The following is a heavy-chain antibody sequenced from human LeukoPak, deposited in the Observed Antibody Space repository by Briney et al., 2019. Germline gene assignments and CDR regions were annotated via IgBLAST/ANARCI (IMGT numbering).Heavy chain of an antibody. D-gene: IGHD1-26*01. CDR2: ISPSGDRT. Sequence: GGSLRLSCAASGFTFGSYGMSWVRQAPGKGLEWVSFISPSGDRTSNADSVEGRFTISRDNPRDTLYLQMNSLRDEDTAGYYCARALVGATEYYFDYWGQGTLVTVSS. CDR3: ARALVGATEYYFDY. CDR1: GFTFGSYG. J-gene: IGHJ4*02. V-gene: IGHV3-23*01.